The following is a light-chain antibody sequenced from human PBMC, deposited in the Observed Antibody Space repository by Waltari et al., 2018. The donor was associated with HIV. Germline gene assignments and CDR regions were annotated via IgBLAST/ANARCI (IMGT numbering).Light chain of an antibody. CDR1: SSNIGSNY. J-gene: IGLJ3*02. Sequence: QSVLTQPPSASGTPGQRVTISCSGSSSNIGSNYVYWYQQLPGTDPKRLSYRNNQRPSGVPARFSGSKSGTSASLAISGLRSGDEADYYCAAWDDSLNWVFGGGTKLTVL. V-gene: IGLV1-47*01. CDR3: AAWDDSLNWV. CDR2: RNN.